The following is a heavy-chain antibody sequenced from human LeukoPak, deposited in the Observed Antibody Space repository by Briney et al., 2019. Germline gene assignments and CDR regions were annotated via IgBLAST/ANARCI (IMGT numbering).Heavy chain of an antibody. CDR1: GGSISSGDHY. D-gene: IGHD3-9*01. V-gene: IGHV4-30-4*01. CDR3: AREGYDILTGSTRAFDI. Sequence: PSETLSLTCTDSGGSISSGDHYWRWIRQPPGKGLEWHVHIYYRGGTNYNPSLKSRISISVDTSKNQFSLKLASVTAADTAVYYGAREGYDILTGSTRAFDIWGQGTKVIVS. J-gene: IGHJ3*02. CDR2: IYYRGGT.